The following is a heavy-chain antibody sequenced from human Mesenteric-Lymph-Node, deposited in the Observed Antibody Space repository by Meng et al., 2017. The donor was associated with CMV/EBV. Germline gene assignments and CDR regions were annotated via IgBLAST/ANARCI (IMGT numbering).Heavy chain of an antibody. V-gene: IGHV3-13*01. D-gene: IGHD6-19*01. CDR2: ISTAGDT. Sequence: GESLKISCAASGFSFSSYDMHWVRQATGKGLEWVSGISTAGDTYYPGSVKGRFTISRENAKNSLYLQMNSLRAGDTAVYYCARAGSGWPDAFDIWGQGTMVTV. J-gene: IGHJ3*02. CDR3: ARAGSGWPDAFDI. CDR1: GFSFSSYD.